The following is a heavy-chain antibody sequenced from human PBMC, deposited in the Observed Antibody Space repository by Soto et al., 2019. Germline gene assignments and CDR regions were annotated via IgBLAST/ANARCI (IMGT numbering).Heavy chain of an antibody. Sequence: EVQLLESGGGLVQPGGSLRLSCAASGFTFTDYALSWVRQAPGKGLEWVATISGIGGSTYLADSVKGRLSISRDNSKNTVSLLMNSLRAEDTAVYFCARGSSGYISSWYYFDYWGRGTLVIASS. CDR3: ARGSSGYISSWYYFDY. J-gene: IGHJ4*02. CDR1: GFTFTDYA. D-gene: IGHD6-13*01. CDR2: ISGIGGST. V-gene: IGHV3-23*01.